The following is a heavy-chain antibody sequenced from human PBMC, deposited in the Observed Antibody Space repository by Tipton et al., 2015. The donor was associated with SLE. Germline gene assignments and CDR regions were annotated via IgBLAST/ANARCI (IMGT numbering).Heavy chain of an antibody. J-gene: IGHJ6*02. CDR3: ARGPDYSNYYFYRMDV. V-gene: IGHV4-39*07. Sequence: LRLSCTVSGGSIGSSNYYWGWIRQPPGKGLEYIGEIHHRGSTNYKSSLRGRITISLDKSNNHFSLRLSSLTAADTAVYYCARGPDYSNYYFYRMDVWGQGTTVTVSS. CDR2: IHHRGST. CDR1: GGSIGSSNYY. D-gene: IGHD4-11*01.